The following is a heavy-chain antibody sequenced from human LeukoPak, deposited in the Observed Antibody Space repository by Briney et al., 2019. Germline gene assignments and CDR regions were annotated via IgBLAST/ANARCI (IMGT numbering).Heavy chain of an antibody. V-gene: IGHV3-7*01. CDR3: ARIGLGRDAYNSFDY. J-gene: IGHJ4*02. Sequence: GGSLRLSCAPSGFTFSNFWMNRVRQAPGQGLEWVANIKEDASEQYYVDSVKGRFTISRDNAKNSLYLQMNDLRREDTAVYYCARIGLGRDAYNSFDYWGQGTLVIVSS. CDR2: IKEDASEQ. D-gene: IGHD5-24*01. CDR1: GFTFSNFW.